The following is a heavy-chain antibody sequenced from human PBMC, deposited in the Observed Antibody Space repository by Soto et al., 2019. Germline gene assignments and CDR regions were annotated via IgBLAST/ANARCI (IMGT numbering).Heavy chain of an antibody. Sequence: EVQLLESGGGLVQPGGSLRLSCAASGFTFSSYAMSWVRQAPGKGLEWVSAISGSGGSTYYADSVKGRFTISRDNSKNTLYLQMNSLRAEDTAVYYCAKDLFPVRYSSSWSGMDVWGQGTTVTVSS. J-gene: IGHJ6*02. CDR2: ISGSGGST. CDR1: GFTFSSYA. V-gene: IGHV3-23*01. CDR3: AKDLFPVRYSSSWSGMDV. D-gene: IGHD6-13*01.